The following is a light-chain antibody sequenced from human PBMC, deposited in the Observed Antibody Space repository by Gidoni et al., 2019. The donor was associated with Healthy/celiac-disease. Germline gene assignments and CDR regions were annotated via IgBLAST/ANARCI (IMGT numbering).Light chain of an antibody. V-gene: IGKV3-11*01. J-gene: IGKJ1*01. CDR2: DAS. CDR3: QKGSE. Sequence: EIVLTQSPATLSLSPGERATLSCRASQSVKTYLARYQQKPGQAPRLLIYDASNRATGIPARFSGSGSGTDFTLTISSLEPEDLAVYYCQKGSEFGQGTKVEIK. CDR1: QSVKTY.